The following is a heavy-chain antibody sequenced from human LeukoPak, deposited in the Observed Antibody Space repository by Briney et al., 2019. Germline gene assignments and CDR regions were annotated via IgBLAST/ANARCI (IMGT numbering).Heavy chain of an antibody. CDR1: GFTFSSYA. J-gene: IGHJ4*02. CDR3: AKLVWRASAYYFDY. V-gene: IGHV3-23*01. CDR2: VSESGSNT. D-gene: IGHD3-3*01. Sequence: GGSLRLSCAASGFTFSSYAMSWVRQAPGKGLEWVSAVSESGSNTYYADSVKGRFTIPRDNSKNTLYLQMNGPTAEDTAIYYCAKLVWRASAYYFDYWGQGTLVTVSS.